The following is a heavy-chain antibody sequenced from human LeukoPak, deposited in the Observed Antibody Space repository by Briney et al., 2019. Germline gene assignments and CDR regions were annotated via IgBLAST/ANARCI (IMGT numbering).Heavy chain of an antibody. J-gene: IGHJ6*03. CDR1: GFTFDDYG. CDR2: INWNGGST. CDR3: ARLRNSGYVGLSTDYYYMDV. V-gene: IGHV3-20*04. D-gene: IGHD5-12*01. Sequence: GGSLRLSCAASGFTFDDYGMSWVRQAPGKGLEWVSGINWNGGSTGYADSVKGRFTISRDNAKNSLYLQMNSLRAEDTALYYCARLRNSGYVGLSTDYYYMDVWGKGTTVTVSS.